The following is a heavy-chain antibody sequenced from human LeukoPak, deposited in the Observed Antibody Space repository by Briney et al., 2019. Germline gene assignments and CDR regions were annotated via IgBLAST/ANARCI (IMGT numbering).Heavy chain of an antibody. CDR2: ISYSGST. CDR1: GGSISSRSNY. D-gene: IGHD1-26*01. CDR3: ARSSSGSYSNRYYYYYYMDV. Sequence: SSETLSLTCTVSGGSISSRSNYWGWIRQPPGKGLEWIGSISYSGSTYYNPSLKSRVTISVDTSKSQFSLKLSSVTAADTAVYYCARSSSGSYSNRYYYYYYMDVWGKGTTVTVSS. J-gene: IGHJ6*03. V-gene: IGHV4-39*07.